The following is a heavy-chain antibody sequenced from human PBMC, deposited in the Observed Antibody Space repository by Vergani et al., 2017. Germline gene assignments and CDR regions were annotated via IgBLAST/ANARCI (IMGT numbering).Heavy chain of an antibody. CDR1: EYSFGNYW. Sequence: EVELVQSGPEMRKPGESLKISCKGSEYSFGNYWIGWVRQMPGKGLEWRGIIYPADSDTRYSPSIQGQVTISADKSISTACLQWDSLKASDTALYYCARHTTYTDSWGQGTLVTVSS. V-gene: IGHV5-51*01. D-gene: IGHD1-1*01. CDR2: IYPADSDT. J-gene: IGHJ4*02. CDR3: ARHTTYTDS.